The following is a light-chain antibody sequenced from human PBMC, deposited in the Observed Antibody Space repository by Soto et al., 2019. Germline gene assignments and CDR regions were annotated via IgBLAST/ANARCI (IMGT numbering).Light chain of an antibody. CDR3: QQYNNWPRT. J-gene: IGKJ1*01. V-gene: IGKV3-15*01. Sequence: EVVMTQSPAILSVSPGDRATLSCTASRTININLAWYQQMPCQAPRVLIYAASTRATGIPARFSGSGSGTDFTLTISNLQSEDVAVYYCQQYNNWPRTFGQGTKVEIK. CDR1: RTININ. CDR2: AAS.